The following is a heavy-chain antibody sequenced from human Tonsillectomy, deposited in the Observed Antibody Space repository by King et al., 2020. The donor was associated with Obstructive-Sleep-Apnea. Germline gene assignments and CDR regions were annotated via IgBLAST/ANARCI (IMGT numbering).Heavy chain of an antibody. D-gene: IGHD3-9*01. J-gene: IGHJ6*02. V-gene: IGHV4-39*01. Sequence: QLQESGPGLVKPSETLSLTCTVSGGSISSSSYYWGWIRQPPGKGLEWIGSIYYSGSTYYNPSLKSRVTISVDTSKNQFSLKLSSVTAADTAVYYCARPTPYYDILTGALDVWGQGTTVTVSS. CDR3: ARPTPYYDILTGALDV. CDR1: GGSISSSSYY. CDR2: IYYSGST.